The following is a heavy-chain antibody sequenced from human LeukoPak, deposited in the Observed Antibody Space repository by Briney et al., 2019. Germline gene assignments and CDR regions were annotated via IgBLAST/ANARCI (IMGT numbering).Heavy chain of an antibody. CDR3: ARDGPRRITFGGVIAY. CDR1: GFSFSNYA. CDR2: ISYDGSNE. D-gene: IGHD3-16*02. J-gene: IGHJ4*02. V-gene: IGHV3-30*04. Sequence: GRSLRLSCAASGFSFSNYAMHWVRQAPGKGLEWVAVISYDGSNEYYADSVKGRFTMSRDNSKKTVYLQMNSLRAEDTAVYYCARDGPRRITFGGVIAYWGQGTLVTVSS.